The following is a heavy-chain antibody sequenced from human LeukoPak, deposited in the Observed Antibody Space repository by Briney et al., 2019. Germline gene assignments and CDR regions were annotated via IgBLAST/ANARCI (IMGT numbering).Heavy chain of an antibody. J-gene: IGHJ4*02. Sequence: GESLQISSKSSGYSFTTYCIGWLRQMPGKGLEWMGIIYPGDSNTRYSPSFQGQVTISADKSISTAYLQWSSLRASDTAMYYCARRGDGYNFKGVCDHWGQGTLVTVSS. CDR3: ARRGDGYNFKGVCDH. CDR2: IYPGDSNT. CDR1: GYSFTTYC. D-gene: IGHD5-24*01. V-gene: IGHV5-51*01.